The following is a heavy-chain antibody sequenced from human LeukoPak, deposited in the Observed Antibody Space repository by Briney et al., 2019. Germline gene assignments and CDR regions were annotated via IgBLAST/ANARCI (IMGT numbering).Heavy chain of an antibody. CDR3: AKVANVYYGSGSYEY. V-gene: IGHV3-30*02. CDR1: GFTFSSYG. Sequence: AGGSLRLSCAASGFTFSSYGMHWVRQAPGKGLEWVAFIRYDGSNKYYADSVKGRFTISRDNSKNTLYLQMNSLRAEDTAVYYCAKVANVYYGSGSYEYWGQGTLVTVSS. D-gene: IGHD3-10*01. J-gene: IGHJ4*02. CDR2: IRYDGSNK.